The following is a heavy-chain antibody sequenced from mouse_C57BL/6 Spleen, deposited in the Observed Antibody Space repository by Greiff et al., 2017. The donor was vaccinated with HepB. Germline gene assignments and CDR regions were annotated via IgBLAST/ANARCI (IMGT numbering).Heavy chain of an antibody. Sequence: VQLQQSGPELVKPGASVKMSCKASGYTFTDYNMHWVKQSHGKSLEWIGYINPNNGGTSYNQKFKGKATLTVNKSSSTAYMELRSLTSEDSAVYSCARGGLDYDYDVGFAYWGQGTLVTVSA. CDR2: INPNNGGT. D-gene: IGHD2-4*01. CDR1: GYTFTDYN. J-gene: IGHJ3*01. V-gene: IGHV1-22*01. CDR3: ARGGLDYDYDVGFAY.